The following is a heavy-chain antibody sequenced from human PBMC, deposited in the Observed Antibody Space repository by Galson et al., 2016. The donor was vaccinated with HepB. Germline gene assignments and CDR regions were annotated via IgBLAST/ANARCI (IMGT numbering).Heavy chain of an antibody. CDR1: GLTFKNYA. V-gene: IGHV3-23*01. CDR2: ISGIGGST. J-gene: IGHJ3*02. Sequence: SLRLSCAASGLTFKNYAMTWVRQAPGKGLEWVSTISGIGGSTYYTESVKGRFTISRDNSRGTLSLQMNRLRAEDAATYYCAKGSAFRAFDPFDIWGQGTMVTVSS. CDR3: AKGSAFRAFDPFDI.